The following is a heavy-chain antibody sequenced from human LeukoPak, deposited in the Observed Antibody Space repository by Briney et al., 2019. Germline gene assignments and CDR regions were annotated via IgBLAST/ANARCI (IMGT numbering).Heavy chain of an antibody. CDR2: ISHDGSSK. D-gene: IGHD5-12*01. CDR3: TKGSGYETSDY. Sequence: GGSLRPSCGASGFIFSNYDMHWVRQAPGKGLEWVAVISHDGSSKYYADSVKGRFTISRDNSKSTLYLQMNSLRAEDTAVYYCTKGSGYETSDYWGQGTLVTVSS. V-gene: IGHV3-30*18. CDR1: GFIFSNYD. J-gene: IGHJ4*02.